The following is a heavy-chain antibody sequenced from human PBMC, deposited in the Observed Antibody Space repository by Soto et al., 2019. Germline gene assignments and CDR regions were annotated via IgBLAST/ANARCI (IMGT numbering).Heavy chain of an antibody. D-gene: IGHD3-10*01. J-gene: IGHJ6*02. CDR1: GFTVSDNY. V-gene: IGHV3-66*01. Sequence: EVQLVESGGGLVQPGGSLRLSCTASGFTVSDNYMSWVRQAAGKGLEWDSVIYRGGRTYYADSVEDRFTITRDNSKNRLYLQMKRLRAEDTAVYYCARALVRGLMDVWGQGTTVTVSS. CDR3: ARALVRGLMDV. CDR2: IYRGGRT.